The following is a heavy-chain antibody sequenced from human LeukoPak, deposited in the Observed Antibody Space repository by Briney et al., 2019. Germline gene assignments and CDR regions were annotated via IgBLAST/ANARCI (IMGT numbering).Heavy chain of an antibody. J-gene: IGHJ3*02. CDR3: ARDRGGYLDAFDI. CDR1: GYTFTGYY. Sequence: GASVTVSCKTSGYTFTGYYIHWVRQAPAQGLEWMGWSNPNSCGTKYAQKFQGRVTMTRDTSISTAYMELSRLRSDDTAVYYCARDRGGYLDAFDIWGQGTMVTVSS. CDR2: SNPNSCGT. D-gene: IGHD3-22*01. V-gene: IGHV1-2*02.